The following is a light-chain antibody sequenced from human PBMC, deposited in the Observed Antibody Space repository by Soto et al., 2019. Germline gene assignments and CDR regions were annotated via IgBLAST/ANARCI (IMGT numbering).Light chain of an antibody. Sequence: SYELTQPPSVSVSPGQTASITCSGDKLGDKYACWYQQKPGQSPVLVIYQDSKRPSGIPERFSGSNSGNTATLTISGTQAMDEADYYCQASDSSTEVFGTGTKVTVL. CDR1: KLGDKY. J-gene: IGLJ1*01. CDR2: QDS. V-gene: IGLV3-1*01. CDR3: QASDSSTEV.